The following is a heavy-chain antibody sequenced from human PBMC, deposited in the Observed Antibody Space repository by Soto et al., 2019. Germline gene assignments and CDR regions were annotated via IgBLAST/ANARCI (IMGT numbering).Heavy chain of an antibody. Sequence: ASVKLSCKASGFDFGSFVIEFLRQTRGRGLEWIGWIVVVSGSTNYARHFQGRVAISRDMSSSTAYLDLYDLKSDDTAVYFCSADHPHMAMGWPVWGQGTTVTVSS. CDR1: GFDFGSFV. CDR2: IVVVSGST. CDR3: SADHPHMAMGWPV. J-gene: IGHJ6*02. D-gene: IGHD1-26*01. V-gene: IGHV1-58*02.